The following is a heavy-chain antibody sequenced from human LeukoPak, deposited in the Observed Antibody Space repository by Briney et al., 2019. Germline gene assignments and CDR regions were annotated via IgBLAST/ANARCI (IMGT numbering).Heavy chain of an antibody. Sequence: GGSVKLSCAASGDTFSNYYSNWLGRETAGGVQGMVGMNSKSGSTNYAQTFQGRVTMTRDTSISTAYMELSSLTSEDTAKYYCARGPRDYDESIRYNWFDPWGQGTPVTVSS. CDR3: ARGPRDYDESIRYNWFDP. CDR2: MNSKSGST. D-gene: IGHD4-17*01. CDR1: GDTFSNYY. J-gene: IGHJ5*02. V-gene: IGHV1-8*01.